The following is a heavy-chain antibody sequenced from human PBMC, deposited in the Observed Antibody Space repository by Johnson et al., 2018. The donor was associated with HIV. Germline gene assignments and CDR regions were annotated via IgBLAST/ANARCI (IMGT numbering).Heavy chain of an antibody. Sequence: QVQLVESGGVVVQPGGSLRFSCAASGFSFDDDAMHWVRQPPGKGLEWVALISYDGSNKYYADSVKGRFTISRDNSKNTLYLQMNSLRAEDTAVYYCGRSRVDIVVVAGAFDIWGQGTMVTVSS. J-gene: IGHJ3*02. CDR2: ISYDGSNK. CDR3: GRSRVDIVVVAGAFDI. V-gene: IGHV3-30-3*01. CDR1: GFSFDDDA. D-gene: IGHD2-15*01.